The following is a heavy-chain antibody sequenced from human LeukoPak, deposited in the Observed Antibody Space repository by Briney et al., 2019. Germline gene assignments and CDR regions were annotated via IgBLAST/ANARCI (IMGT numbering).Heavy chain of an antibody. J-gene: IGHJ4*02. V-gene: IGHV3-9*01. CDR3: ARLHYDVLTAPFDY. Sequence: GGSLRLSCAASGFTFDDYAMHWVRQAPGKGLEWVSGISWNSGSIGYADSVKGRFTISRDNSKNTLYLQMNSLRAEDTAVYYCARLHYDVLTAPFDYWGQGTLVTVSS. D-gene: IGHD3-9*01. CDR1: GFTFDDYA. CDR2: ISWNSGSI.